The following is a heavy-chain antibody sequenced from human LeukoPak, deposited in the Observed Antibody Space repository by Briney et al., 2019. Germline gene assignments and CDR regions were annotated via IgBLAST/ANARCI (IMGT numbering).Heavy chain of an antibody. V-gene: IGHV3-21*01. Sequence: GGSLRLSCAASGFTFSSYSMNWVRQAPGKGLEWVSSISSSSSYIYYADSVKGRFTIPRDNAKNSLYLQMNSLRAEDTAVYYCARDRPSEDNFGFDYWGQGTLVTVSS. J-gene: IGHJ4*02. CDR2: ISSSSSYI. D-gene: IGHD1-20*01. CDR3: ARDRPSEDNFGFDY. CDR1: GFTFSSYS.